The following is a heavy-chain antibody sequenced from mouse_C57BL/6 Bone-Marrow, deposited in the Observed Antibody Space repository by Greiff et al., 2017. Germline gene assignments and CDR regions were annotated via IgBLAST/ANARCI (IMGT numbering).Heavy chain of an antibody. CDR3: AMWLPSYWYFDV. Sequence: VHVKQSVAELVRPGASVKLSCTASGFNIKNTYMHWVKQRPEQGLEWIGRIDPANGNTKYAPKFQGKATITADTSSNTAYLQLSSLTSEDTAIYYCAMWLPSYWYFDVWGTGTTVTVSS. D-gene: IGHD2-2*01. CDR2: IDPANGNT. CDR1: GFNIKNTY. J-gene: IGHJ1*03. V-gene: IGHV14-3*01.